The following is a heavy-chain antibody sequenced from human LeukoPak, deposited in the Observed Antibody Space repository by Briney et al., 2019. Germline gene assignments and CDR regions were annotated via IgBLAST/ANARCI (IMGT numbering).Heavy chain of an antibody. CDR3: ARPLVSPYNWNDLMFGAFDI. CDR1: GYSFTSYW. J-gene: IGHJ3*02. D-gene: IGHD1-20*01. CDR2: IYPGDSDT. V-gene: IGHV5-51*01. Sequence: GESLKISCKGSGYSFTSYWIGWVRQMPGKGLEWMGIIYPGDSDTRYSPSFQGQVTISADKSISTAYLQWSSLKASDTAMYYCARPLVSPYNWNDLMFGAFDIWGQGTMVTVSS.